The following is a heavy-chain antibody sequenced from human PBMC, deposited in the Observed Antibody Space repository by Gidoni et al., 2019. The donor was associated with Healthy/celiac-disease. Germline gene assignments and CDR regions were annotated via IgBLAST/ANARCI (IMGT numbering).Heavy chain of an antibody. J-gene: IGHJ5*02. V-gene: IGHV3-64D*06. CDR2: ISSNGGST. CDR1: GFTFSSYA. D-gene: IGHD3-3*01. CDR3: VKDRKLWSGGGWFDP. Sequence: EVQLVESAGGLVQPGGSLRLSCSASGFTFSSYAMHWVRQAPGKGLEYVSAISSNGGSTYYADSVKGRFTISRDNSKNTLYLQMSSLRAEDTAVYYCVKDRKLWSGGGWFDPWGQGTLVTVSS.